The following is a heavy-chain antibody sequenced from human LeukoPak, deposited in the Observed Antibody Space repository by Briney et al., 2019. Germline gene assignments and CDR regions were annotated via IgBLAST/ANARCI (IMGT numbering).Heavy chain of an antibody. V-gene: IGHV4-4*07. CDR1: GGSIRSYF. J-gene: IGHJ6*02. Sequence: PSETLSLTCTVSGGSIRSYFWTWIRQPAGKGLEWIGLIYTNGSTNYNPSLKSRVTMSVDMSKNQFSLKLNSVTAADTAVYYCARDLIAAAGTQAYYYSTDAWGQGTTVTVSS. D-gene: IGHD6-13*01. CDR3: ARDLIAAAGTQAYYYSTDA. CDR2: IYTNGST.